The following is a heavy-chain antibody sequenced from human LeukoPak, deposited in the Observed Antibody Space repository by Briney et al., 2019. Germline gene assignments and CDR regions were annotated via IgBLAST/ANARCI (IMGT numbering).Heavy chain of an antibody. D-gene: IGHD2-15*01. J-gene: IGHJ1*01. CDR2: IYYSGST. CDR1: GGXISSGGYY. Sequence: SQTLSLTCTVSGGXISSGGYYWTWIRQHPGKGLEWLGYIYYSGSTYYNPSLKSRVTISVDTSKNQFSLRLSSVTAADTAVYYCALAYCGGGSCYAREYFQHWGQGTLVTVSS. CDR3: ALAYCGGGSCYAREYFQH. V-gene: IGHV4-31*03.